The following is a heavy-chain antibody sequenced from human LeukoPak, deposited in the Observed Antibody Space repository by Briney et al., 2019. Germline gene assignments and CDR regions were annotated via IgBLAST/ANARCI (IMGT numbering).Heavy chain of an antibody. CDR1: GFTFSSYW. D-gene: IGHD3-22*01. J-gene: IGHJ4*02. Sequence: GGSLRLSCAASGFTFSSYWMSWVRQAPGKGLEWVANIKQDGSEKYYVDSVKGRFTISRDNAKNSLYLQMNSLRAEDTAVYYCASYYYDSSGYCYDPAYFDYWGQGTLVTVSS. V-gene: IGHV3-7*01. CDR2: IKQDGSEK. CDR3: ASYYYDSSGYCYDPAYFDY.